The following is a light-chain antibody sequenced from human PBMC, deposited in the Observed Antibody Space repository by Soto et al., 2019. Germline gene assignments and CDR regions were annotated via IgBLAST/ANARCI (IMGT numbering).Light chain of an antibody. Sequence: QSALIQPRSVSGSPGQSVTISCTGTSSDVGYSNYVSWYQQHPGKSPKLMIYDVNERPSGVPDRFSGSKSGNTASLTISGLLAEDEADYYCCSYSGSYTFVLFGGGTKLTVL. CDR2: DVN. J-gene: IGLJ2*01. V-gene: IGLV2-11*01. CDR3: CSYSGSYTFVL. CDR1: SSDVGYSNY.